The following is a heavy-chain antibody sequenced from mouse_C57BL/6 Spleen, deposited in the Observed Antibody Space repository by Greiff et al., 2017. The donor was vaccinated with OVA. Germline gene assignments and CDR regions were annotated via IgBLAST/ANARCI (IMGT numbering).Heavy chain of an antibody. CDR1: GFSLTSYG. CDR3: TRHASTVAYAMDY. D-gene: IGHD1-1*01. V-gene: IGHV2-6-1*01. Sequence: VKLQESGPGLVAPSQSLSITCTVSGFSLTSYGVHWVRQPPGKGLEWLVVIWSEGSTTYNSALNSRLSTCKDNSKGQVFLKMNSLQTDDTAMYYRTRHASTVAYAMDYWGQGTLVTVSS. J-gene: IGHJ4*01. CDR2: IWSEGST.